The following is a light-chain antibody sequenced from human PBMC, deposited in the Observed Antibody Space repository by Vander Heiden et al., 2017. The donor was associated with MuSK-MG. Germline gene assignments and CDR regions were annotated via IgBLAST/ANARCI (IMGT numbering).Light chain of an antibody. J-gene: IGLJ2*01. CDR1: SSDVGGYNY. CDR2: DVT. CDR3: CSYAGSYTSV. Sequence: QSALTQPRSVSGSPGQSVTISCTGTSSDVGGYNYVSWYQQHPGKAPKLMIYDVTKRPSGVPDRFSGSKSGNTASLTISGLQAEDEADYYGCSYAGSYTSVFGGGTKVTVL. V-gene: IGLV2-11*01.